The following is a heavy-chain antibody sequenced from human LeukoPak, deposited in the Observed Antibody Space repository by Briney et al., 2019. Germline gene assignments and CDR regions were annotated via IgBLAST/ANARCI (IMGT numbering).Heavy chain of an antibody. J-gene: IGHJ4*02. Sequence: ASVKVSCKASGYTFNDYYMHWVRQAPGQGLEWIGRINPDSGGTDYAQKFQGRVTMTRDTSITTAYMDLSGLRSDDTAVYYCARGCTNGVCRNDYWGQGTLVTVSS. CDR2: INPDSGGT. CDR1: GYTFNDYY. V-gene: IGHV1-2*02. CDR3: ARGCTNGVCRNDY. D-gene: IGHD2-8*01.